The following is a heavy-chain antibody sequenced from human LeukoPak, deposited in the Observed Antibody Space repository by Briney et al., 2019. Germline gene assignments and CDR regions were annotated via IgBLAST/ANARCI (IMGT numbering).Heavy chain of an antibody. J-gene: IGHJ4*02. CDR3: ARGGGIAVPYYFDY. D-gene: IGHD6-19*01. CDR2: IIPIFGTA. CDR1: GGTFSSYA. V-gene: IGHV1-69*13. Sequence: GASVKVSCKASGGTFSSYAISWVRQAHGQGLEWMGGIIPIFGTANYAQKFQGRVTITADESTSTAYMELSSLRSEDTAVYYCARGGGIAVPYYFDYWGQGTLVTVSS.